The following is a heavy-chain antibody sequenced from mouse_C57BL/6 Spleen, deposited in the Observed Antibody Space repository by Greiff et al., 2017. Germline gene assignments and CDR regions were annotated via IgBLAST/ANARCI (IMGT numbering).Heavy chain of an antibody. CDR2: IYPGDGDT. D-gene: IGHD1-1*01. J-gene: IGHJ1*03. CDR3: ARRATVVADWYFDV. Sequence: LQQSGASVKISCTASGYAFSSYWMNWVKQRPGKGLEWIGQIYPGDGDTNYNGKFKGKATLTADKSASTAAMQLSSLTSEDSAVYFCARRATVVADWYFDVWGTGTTVTVSS. CDR1: GYAFSSYW. V-gene: IGHV1-80*01.